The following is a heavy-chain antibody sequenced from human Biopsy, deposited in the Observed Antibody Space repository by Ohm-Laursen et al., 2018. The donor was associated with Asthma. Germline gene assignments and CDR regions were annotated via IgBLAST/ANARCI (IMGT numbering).Heavy chain of an antibody. CDR2: ISFDGSNK. V-gene: IGHV3-30*03. J-gene: IGHJ4*02. Sequence: SLRLSCAASGFTFSNYGMHWVRQAPGKGLEWVAVISFDGSNKDFADSVEGRFSISRDNSKNSLYLQMSSLRGEDTAIYYCATLSWYASQYWGQGTLVTVSS. D-gene: IGHD2-2*01. CDR3: ATLSWYASQY. CDR1: GFTFSNYG.